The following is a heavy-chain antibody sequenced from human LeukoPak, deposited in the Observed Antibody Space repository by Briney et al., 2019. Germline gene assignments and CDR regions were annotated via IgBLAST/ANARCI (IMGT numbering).Heavy chain of an antibody. CDR2: INHSGST. V-gene: IGHV4-34*01. D-gene: IGHD1-26*01. J-gene: IGHJ4*02. Sequence: SETLSLTCTVSGGSISGYYWSWIRQPPGKGLEWIGEINHSGSTNYNPSLKSRVTISVDTSKNQFSLKLSSVTAADTAVYYCARGGGIISYFDYWGQGTLVTVSS. CDR3: ARGGGIISYFDY. CDR1: GGSISGYY.